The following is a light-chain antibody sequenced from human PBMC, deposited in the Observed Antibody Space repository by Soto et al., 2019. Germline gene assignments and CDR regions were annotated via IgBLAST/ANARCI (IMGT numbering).Light chain of an antibody. CDR2: DVS. CDR1: SSDIGGYSY. J-gene: IGLJ2*01. Sequence: QSALTQPASVSGSLGQSITISCSGTSSDIGGYSYVSWYQQHPDTAPKLMIYDVSFRPSGISNRFSGSKSGNTASLTISGLQAEDEADYYCSSYRSSGTLVVFGGGTKLTVL. V-gene: IGLV2-14*03. CDR3: SSYRSSGTLVV.